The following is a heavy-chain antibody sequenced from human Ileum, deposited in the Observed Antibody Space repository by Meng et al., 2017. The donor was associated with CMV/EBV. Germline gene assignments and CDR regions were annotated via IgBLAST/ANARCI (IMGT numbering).Heavy chain of an antibody. CDR3: AREGGGWYFDS. CDR1: GESLSTGDYY. CDR2: IYYSGST. V-gene: IGHV4-30-4*01. J-gene: IGHJ4*02. Sequence: QPRGSGLGLVKPSQTLSLTCTVSGESLSTGDYYWSWIRQPPGKGPEWIGYIYYSGSTLYNPSLKSPVTISLDKSKNQFSLRLRSVTAADTAVYFCAREGGGWYFDSWGQGTLVTVSS. D-gene: IGHD6-19*01.